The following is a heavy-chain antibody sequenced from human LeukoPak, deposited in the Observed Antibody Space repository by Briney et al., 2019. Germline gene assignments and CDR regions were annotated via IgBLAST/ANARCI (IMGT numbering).Heavy chain of an antibody. CDR2: IYTSGST. V-gene: IGHV4-4*09. Sequence: SETLSLTCTVSGGSISSYYWSWIRQPPGKGLEWIGYIYTSGSTNYNPSLKSRVTISVDTSKNQFSLKLSSVTAADTAVYYCARQRYSYGFFDYWGQGTLVTVSS. J-gene: IGHJ4*02. D-gene: IGHD5-18*01. CDR3: ARQRYSYGFFDY. CDR1: GGSISSYY.